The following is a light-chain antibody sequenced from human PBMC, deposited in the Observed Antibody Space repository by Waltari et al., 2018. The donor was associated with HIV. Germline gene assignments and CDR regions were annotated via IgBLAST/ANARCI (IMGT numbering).Light chain of an antibody. J-gene: IGLJ3*02. CDR1: SGLTFDTYR. CDR3: MIWHSSARV. CDR2: YKSDSDR. Sequence: QAVLTQPASLSASPGTSASLTCSLRSGLTFDTYRIYWYQQQPGSPPQYLLKYKSDSDRQQGSGVPSRFSGSKDASANAGILLISGLQSEDEADYYCMIWHSSARVFGGGTKLTVL. V-gene: IGLV5-45*01.